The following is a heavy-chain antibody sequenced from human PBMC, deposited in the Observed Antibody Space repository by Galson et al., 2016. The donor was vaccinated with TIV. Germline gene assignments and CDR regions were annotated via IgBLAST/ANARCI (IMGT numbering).Heavy chain of an antibody. V-gene: IGHV3-23*01. D-gene: IGHD3-10*01. J-gene: IGHJ1*01. Sequence: SLRLSCAASGFSLSDYAMSWVRQTPERGLEWISNINAGGGITNYADSVKGRFTMSRDNSKNTLYLHMNDLRGDDTAIYFCAKDALEWTVRGQLVNWGQGTRVTVSS. CDR3: AKDALEWTVRGQLVN. CDR1: GFSLSDYA. CDR2: INAGGGIT.